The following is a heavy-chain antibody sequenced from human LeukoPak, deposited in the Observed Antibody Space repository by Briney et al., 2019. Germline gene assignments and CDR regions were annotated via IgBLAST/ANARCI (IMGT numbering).Heavy chain of an antibody. CDR2: IVPIFGTA. V-gene: IGHV1-69*01. D-gene: IGHD2-21*01. CDR3: ARDSSEFRSLIPH. J-gene: IGHJ1*01. CDR1: GGTFSSYA. Sequence: SVKVSCKASGGTFSSYAISWVRQAPGQGLEWMGGIVPIFGTAKYAQKFQGRVTITADESTSTVYMELSRLRSEDTAVYYCARDSSEFRSLIPHWGQGTLVTVSS.